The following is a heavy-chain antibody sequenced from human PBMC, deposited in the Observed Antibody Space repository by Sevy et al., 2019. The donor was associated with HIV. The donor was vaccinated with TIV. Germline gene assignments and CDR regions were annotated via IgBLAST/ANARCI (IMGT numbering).Heavy chain of an antibody. Sequence: GGSLRLSCAASGFTFSSYTMTWVRQAPGKGLEWVSSLTYNDKTFYAESVKGRFTISRETSKNKFYLQMNSLRAEDTAVYYCGKALTIGREKDAFNIWGQGTTVTVSS. J-gene: IGHJ3*02. CDR2: LTYNDKT. CDR3: GKALTIGREKDAFNI. D-gene: IGHD1-1*01. V-gene: IGHV3-23*01. CDR1: GFTFSSYT.